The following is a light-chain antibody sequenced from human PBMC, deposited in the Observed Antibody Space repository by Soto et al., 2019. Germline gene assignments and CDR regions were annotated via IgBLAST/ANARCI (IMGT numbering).Light chain of an antibody. CDR2: AAS. CDR3: QQSFSTPWT. CDR1: QSISSY. Sequence: DIQMTQSPSSLSASVGDRVTITCRASQSISSYLNCYQQKPGKAPKLLIYAASSLQSGVPSRFSGSGSGTDFTLTISSLQPEDFATYYWQQSFSTPWTFGQGTKVEIK. J-gene: IGKJ1*01. V-gene: IGKV1-39*01.